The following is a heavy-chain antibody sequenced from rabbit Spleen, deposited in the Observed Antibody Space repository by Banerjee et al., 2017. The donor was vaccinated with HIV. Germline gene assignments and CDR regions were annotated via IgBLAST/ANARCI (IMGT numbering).Heavy chain of an antibody. CDR3: ARSDSNSYWGHRL. CDR1: GFSFSDRDV. Sequence: QEQLEESGGGLVKPEGSLTLTCKASGFSFSDRDVMCWVRQAPGKGLEWIACINTYTAKSVYASWATGRFTISRTSSTTVTLQMTRLTAADTAIYFCARSDSNSYWGHRLWGPGTLVTVS. V-gene: IGHV1S45*01. D-gene: IGHD3-1*01. CDR2: INTYTAKS. J-gene: IGHJ4*01.